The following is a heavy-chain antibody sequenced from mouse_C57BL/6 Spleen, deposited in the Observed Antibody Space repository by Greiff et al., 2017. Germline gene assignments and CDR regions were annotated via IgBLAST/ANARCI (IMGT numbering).Heavy chain of an antibody. D-gene: IGHD1-1*01. V-gene: IGHV1-82*01. CDR1: GYAFSSSW. CDR2: IYPGDGDT. Sequence: QVQLQQSGPELVKPGASVKISCKASGYAFSSSWMNWVKQRPGKGLEWIGRIYPGDGDTNSNGKFKGKATLPADQSSSTAYMQLSSLTSEDSAVYFCARDYGSSYRFAYWGQGTLVTVSA. J-gene: IGHJ3*01. CDR3: ARDYGSSYRFAY.